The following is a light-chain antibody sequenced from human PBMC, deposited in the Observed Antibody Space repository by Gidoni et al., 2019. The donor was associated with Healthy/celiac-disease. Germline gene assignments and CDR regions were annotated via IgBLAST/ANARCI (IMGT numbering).Light chain of an antibody. CDR1: SSNIGAGYD. Sequence: QSVLTQPPSVSGAPGQRVTIPCTGSSSNIGAGYDVHWYQQLPGTAPKLLIYGNSNRPSGVPDRFSGSKSGTSASLAITGLQAEDEADYYCQSYDSSTRVVFGGGTKLTVL. CDR3: QSYDSSTRVV. CDR2: GNS. J-gene: IGLJ2*01. V-gene: IGLV1-40*01.